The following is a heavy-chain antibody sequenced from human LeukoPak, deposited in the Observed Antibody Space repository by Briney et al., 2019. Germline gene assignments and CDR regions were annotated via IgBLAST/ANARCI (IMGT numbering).Heavy chain of an antibody. J-gene: IGHJ4*02. D-gene: IGHD5-12*01. CDR3: VTGNDPKTAIDY. CDR1: GGSFTNSSYY. V-gene: IGHV4-39*01. CDR2: IYYSGNT. Sequence: SETLSLTCTVSGGSFTNSSYYWGWIRLPPGKGLEWIGSIYYSGNTYYNPSLRSRGTISVDTSKNQFSLKLISVTAADTAVYYCVTGNDPKTAIDYWGQGNLFTVSS.